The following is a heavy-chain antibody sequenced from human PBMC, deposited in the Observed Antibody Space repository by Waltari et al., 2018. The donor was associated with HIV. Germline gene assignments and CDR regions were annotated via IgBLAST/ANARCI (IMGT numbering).Heavy chain of an antibody. J-gene: IGHJ1*01. Sequence: EVQLLESGGGLVQPGGSLRLSCAASGFTFSSYAMSWVRQAPGKGLEWVSAISGSGGSTYYADSVKGRFTISRDNSKNTLYLQMNSLRAEDTAVYYCAKASRYYYDSSGYYYVEDLRAEYFQHWGQGTLVTVSS. V-gene: IGHV3-23*01. D-gene: IGHD3-22*01. CDR3: AKASRYYYDSSGYYYVEDLRAEYFQH. CDR1: GFTFSSYA. CDR2: ISGSGGST.